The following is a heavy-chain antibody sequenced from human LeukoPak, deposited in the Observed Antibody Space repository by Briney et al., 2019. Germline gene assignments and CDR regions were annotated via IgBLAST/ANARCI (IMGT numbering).Heavy chain of an antibody. CDR3: ARDGYCSGGSCYVLGVADY. Sequence: PGGSLRLSCAASGFTLSSYAMHWVRQAPGKGLEWVAAISYDGSNKYYADSVKGRFTISRDNSKNTLYLQMNSLRAEDTAVYYCARDGYCSGGSCYVLGVADYWGQGTLVTVSS. J-gene: IGHJ4*02. D-gene: IGHD2-15*01. CDR1: GFTLSSYA. CDR2: ISYDGSNK. V-gene: IGHV3-30*04.